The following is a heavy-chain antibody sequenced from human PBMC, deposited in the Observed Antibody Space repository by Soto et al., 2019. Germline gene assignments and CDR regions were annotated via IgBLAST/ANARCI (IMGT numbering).Heavy chain of an antibody. V-gene: IGHV3-23*01. CDR2: FSDSGGST. Sequence: GRSLILSCAVSGFICSNYGMSRVRQAPGKGLEWVSVFSDSGGSTYYADSVRGRFTISRDNSKNTLYLQMNSLRAEDTAVYYCASAAREYYYYGMDVWAQGTTVNGSS. CDR3: ASAAREYYYYGMDV. J-gene: IGHJ6*02. CDR1: GFICSNYG.